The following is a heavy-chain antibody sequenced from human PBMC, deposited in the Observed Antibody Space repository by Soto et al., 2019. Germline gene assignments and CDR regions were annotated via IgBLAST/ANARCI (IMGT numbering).Heavy chain of an antibody. V-gene: IGHV3-21*01. D-gene: IGHD2-2*01. CDR3: ARGTVGYCSSTSCSNYYYYGMDV. CDR1: GFTFSSYS. J-gene: IGHJ6*02. Sequence: GESLKISCAASGFTFSSYSMNWVRQAPGKGLEWVSSISSSSTYIYYADPVKGRFTISRDNAKNSLYLQMNSLRAEDTTVYYCARGTVGYCSSTSCSNYYYYGMDVWGQGTTVTVSS. CDR2: ISSSSTYI.